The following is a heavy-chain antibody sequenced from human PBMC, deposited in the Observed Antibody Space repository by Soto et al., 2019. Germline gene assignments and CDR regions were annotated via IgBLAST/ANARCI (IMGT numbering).Heavy chain of an antibody. D-gene: IGHD3-22*01. CDR3: ARHAYYYDSSGYYYFDS. Sequence: SETLSLTCTVSGGSISSSSYYWGWIRQPPGKGLEWIGSIYYSGSTYYNPSLKSRVTISVDTSKTQFSLKLSSVTAADTAVYYCARHAYYYDSSGYYYFDSWGQGTLVTVSS. J-gene: IGHJ4*02. V-gene: IGHV4-39*01. CDR2: IYYSGST. CDR1: GGSISSSSYY.